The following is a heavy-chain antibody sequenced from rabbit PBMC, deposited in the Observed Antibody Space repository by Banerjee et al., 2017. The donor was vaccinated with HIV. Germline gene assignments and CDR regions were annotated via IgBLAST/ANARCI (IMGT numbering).Heavy chain of an antibody. CDR1: GIDFSSSYW. CDR3: ARGANYGNWSL. Sequence: QSLEESGGDLVKPGESPTLTCTASGIDFSSSYWICWVRQAPGKGLEWIACIYNGNGNTYYASWAKGRFTISKTSSTTVTLQMTSLTAADTATYFCARGANYGNWSLRGPGTLVTVS. CDR2: IYNGNGNT. D-gene: IGHD2-1*01. J-gene: IGHJ4*01. V-gene: IGHV1S40*01.